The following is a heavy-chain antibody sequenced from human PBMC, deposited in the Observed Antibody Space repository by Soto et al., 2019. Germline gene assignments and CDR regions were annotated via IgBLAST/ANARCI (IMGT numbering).Heavy chain of an antibody. D-gene: IGHD3-3*01. V-gene: IGHV1-69*02. CDR2: IIPILGIA. CDR1: GGTFSSYT. Sequence: QVQLVQSGAEVKKPGSSVKVSCKASGGTFSSYTISWVRQAPGQGLEWMGRIIPILGIANYAQKFQGRVTITADNSTSTAYMELSSLRSEDTGVYYCASGGSDFWSGYSWFDPWGQGTLVTVSS. CDR3: ASGGSDFWSGYSWFDP. J-gene: IGHJ5*02.